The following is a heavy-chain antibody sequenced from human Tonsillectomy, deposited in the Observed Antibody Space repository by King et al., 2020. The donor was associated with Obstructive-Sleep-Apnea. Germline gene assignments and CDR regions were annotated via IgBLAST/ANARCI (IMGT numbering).Heavy chain of an antibody. CDR3: ARGHYDILTAYYDLNY. Sequence: VQLVESGGGLVKPGGSLRLSCAASGFTFSSHSMNWVRQAPGKGLEWVSSISSSSTYIYYADSVKGRFTISRDNAKNSLYLQLNSLRAEDTAVYYCARGHYDILTAYYDLNYWGQGTLVTVSS. J-gene: IGHJ4*02. CDR2: ISSSSTYI. CDR1: GFTFSSHS. V-gene: IGHV3-21*01. D-gene: IGHD3-9*01.